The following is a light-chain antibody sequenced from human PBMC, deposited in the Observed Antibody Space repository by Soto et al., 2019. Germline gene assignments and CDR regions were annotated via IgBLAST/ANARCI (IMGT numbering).Light chain of an antibody. CDR2: GNS. CDR3: QSHDTTLSAFYV. J-gene: IGLJ1*01. V-gene: IGLV1-40*01. Sequence: QPVLAQPPSVSGAPGQRVTISCTGSSSDIGAGHDVHWYQQLPGAAPKLLIYGNSNRPAGVPDRFSGSKSGTSASLAITGLQADDEADYYCQSHDTTLSAFYVFGSGTKVTVL. CDR1: SSDIGAGHD.